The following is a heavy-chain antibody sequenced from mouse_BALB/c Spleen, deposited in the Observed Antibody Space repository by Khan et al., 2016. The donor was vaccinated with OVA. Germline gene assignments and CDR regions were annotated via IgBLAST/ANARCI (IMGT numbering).Heavy chain of an antibody. D-gene: IGHD1-1*01. Sequence: QLEESGPGLVKPSPSLSLTCTVTGYSIASDYAWNWIRQFPGNKLEWMGFISYSGNTNYNPSLKSRISITRDTSKNQFFLPLNSVTSEDTATYYCARVYGGDFDYWGQGTTLTVSS. CDR2: ISYSGNT. CDR3: ARVYGGDFDY. V-gene: IGHV3-2*02. J-gene: IGHJ2*01. CDR1: GYSIASDYA.